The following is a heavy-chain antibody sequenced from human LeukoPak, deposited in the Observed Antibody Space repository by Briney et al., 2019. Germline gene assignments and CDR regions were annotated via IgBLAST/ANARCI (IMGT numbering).Heavy chain of an antibody. D-gene: IGHD6-13*01. V-gene: IGHV4-34*01. CDR1: GGSFSGYY. CDR3: ARVGPKGQPRAYYYYYYMVV. Sequence: SETLSLTCAVYGGSFSGYYWSWIRQPPGKGLEWIGEINHSGSTNYNTSLKSRVTISVDTSKNHFSLKLISVTAADTAVYYCARVGPKGQPRAYYYYYYMVVWGKGTTVTVSS. J-gene: IGHJ6*03. CDR2: INHSGST.